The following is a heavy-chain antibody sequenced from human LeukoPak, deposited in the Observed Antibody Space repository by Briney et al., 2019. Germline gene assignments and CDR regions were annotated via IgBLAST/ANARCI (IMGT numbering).Heavy chain of an antibody. CDR3: ARVVPAAIVLGYFDY. V-gene: IGHV4-34*01. Sequence: SETLSLTCAVYGGSFSGYYWSWIRQPPGKGLEWIGEINHSGSTNYNPSLKSRVTISVDTSKNQFSLKLSSVTAADTAVYYCARVVPAAIVLGYFDYWGQGTLVTVSS. CDR2: INHSGST. J-gene: IGHJ4*02. CDR1: GGSFSGYY. D-gene: IGHD2-2*02.